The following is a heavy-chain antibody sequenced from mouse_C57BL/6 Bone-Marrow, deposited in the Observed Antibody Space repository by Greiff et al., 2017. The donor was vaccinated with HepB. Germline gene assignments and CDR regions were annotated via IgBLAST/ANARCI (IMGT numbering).Heavy chain of an antibody. D-gene: IGHD3-2*02. CDR3: ARGDSSGYFDY. Sequence: QVHVKQSGAELAKPGASVKLSCKASGYTFTSYWMHWVKQRPGQGLEWIGYINPSSGYTKYNQKFKDKATLTADKSSSRAYMQLSSLTYEDSAVYYCARGDSSGYFDYGGQGTTLTVSS. CDR1: GYTFTSYW. J-gene: IGHJ2*01. CDR2: INPSSGYT. V-gene: IGHV1-7*01.